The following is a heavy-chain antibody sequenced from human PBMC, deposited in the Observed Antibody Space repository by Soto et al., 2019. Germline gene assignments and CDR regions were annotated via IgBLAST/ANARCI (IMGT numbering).Heavy chain of an antibody. V-gene: IGHV3-23*01. Sequence: HPGGSLRLSCAASGFTFSSYAMSWVRQAPGKGLEWVSAISGSGGSTYYADSVKGRFTISRDNSKNTLYLQMNSLRAEDTAVYYCAKDNLWFGESVYYFDYWGQGTLVTVSS. D-gene: IGHD3-10*01. CDR2: ISGSGGST. CDR3: AKDNLWFGESVYYFDY. J-gene: IGHJ4*02. CDR1: GFTFSSYA.